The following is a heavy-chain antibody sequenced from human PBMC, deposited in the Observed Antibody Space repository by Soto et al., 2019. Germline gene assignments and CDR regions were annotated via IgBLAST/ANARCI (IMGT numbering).Heavy chain of an antibody. V-gene: IGHV4-39*02. CDR3: ARLVNCISASCDGYYFDY. Sequence: SETLSLTCTVSGGSFSSSNYYWGWIRQPPGKGLEWIGSIFYTGNTYYNSSLQSRVTISVDTSKNHFSLKLSSVTAADTAVYYCARLVNCISASCDGYYFDYWGQGTLVTVSS. J-gene: IGHJ4*02. CDR2: IFYTGNT. D-gene: IGHD2-2*01. CDR1: GGSFSSSNYY.